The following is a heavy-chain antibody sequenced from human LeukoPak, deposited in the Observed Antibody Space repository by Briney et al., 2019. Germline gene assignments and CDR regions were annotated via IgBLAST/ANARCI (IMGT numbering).Heavy chain of an antibody. CDR3: ARDAGSYYATYYFDY. D-gene: IGHD3-10*01. Sequence: SETLSLTCTASGGSISSSSYYWGWIRQPPGKGLEWIGSIYYSGSTYYNPSLKSRVTISVDTSKNQFSLKLSSVTAADTAVYYCARDAGSYYATYYFDYWGQGTLVTVSS. J-gene: IGHJ4*02. CDR1: GGSISSSSYY. V-gene: IGHV4-39*02. CDR2: IYYSGST.